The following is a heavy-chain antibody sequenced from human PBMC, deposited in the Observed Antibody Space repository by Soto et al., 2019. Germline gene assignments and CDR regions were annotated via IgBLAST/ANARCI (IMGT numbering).Heavy chain of an antibody. CDR1: GFTFSSYS. CDR2: ISSSSSYI. V-gene: IGHV3-21*01. Sequence: PGGSLRLSCAASGFTFSSYSMNWVRQAPGKGLEWVSSISSSSSYIYYADSVKGRFTISRDNAKNSLYLQMNSLRAEDTAVYYCARFRPTDDYYDSSGYNYHDYWGQGTLVTVSS. D-gene: IGHD3-22*01. J-gene: IGHJ4*02. CDR3: ARFRPTDDYYDSSGYNYHDY.